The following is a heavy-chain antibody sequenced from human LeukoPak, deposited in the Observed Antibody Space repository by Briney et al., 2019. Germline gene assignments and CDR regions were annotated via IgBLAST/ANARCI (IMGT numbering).Heavy chain of an antibody. CDR1: GYSFTSYW. CDR2: IYPGDSDT. Sequence: GESLKISCKGSGYSFTSYWIGWVRQMPRKGLEWMGIIYPGDSDTRYSPSFQGQVTISADKSISTAYLQWSSLKASDTAMYYCARSREITSSGWYRGAFDIWGQGTMVTVSS. V-gene: IGHV5-51*01. CDR3: ARSREITSSGWYRGAFDI. D-gene: IGHD6-19*01. J-gene: IGHJ3*02.